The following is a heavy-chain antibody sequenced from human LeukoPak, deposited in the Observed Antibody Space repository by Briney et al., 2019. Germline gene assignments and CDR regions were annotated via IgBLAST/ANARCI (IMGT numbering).Heavy chain of an antibody. CDR1: GFTFSTYW. CDR3: ARSITAKTNRFDP. J-gene: IGHJ5*02. Sequence: PGGSLRLSCAGSGFTFSTYWMSWVRHAPGTGLEWVANINQAGSEKYYVDSVKGRFTISRDNAKNSLYLQMISLRAEDTAVYYCARSITAKTNRFDPWGQGTLVTVSS. CDR2: INQAGSEK. D-gene: IGHD1-20*01. V-gene: IGHV3-7*05.